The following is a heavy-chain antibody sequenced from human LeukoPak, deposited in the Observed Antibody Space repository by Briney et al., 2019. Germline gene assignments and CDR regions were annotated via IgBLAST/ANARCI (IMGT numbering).Heavy chain of an antibody. CDR2: LYSDGNT. Sequence: GGSLRLSCAASGFTVITNDMTWVRQAPGKGLEWVSVLYSDGNTKYADSVQGRFTISRDNSKNTLYLEMNSLSLDDTAVYYCARGVEPLAANTLAYWGQGTLVTVS. CDR3: ARGVEPLAANTLAY. V-gene: IGHV3-53*01. CDR1: GFTVITND. J-gene: IGHJ4*02. D-gene: IGHD1-14*01.